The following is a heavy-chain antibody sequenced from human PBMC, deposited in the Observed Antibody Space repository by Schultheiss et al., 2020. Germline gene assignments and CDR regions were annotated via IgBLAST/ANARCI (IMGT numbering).Heavy chain of an antibody. D-gene: IGHD3-16*01. CDR2: IYYSGST. CDR1: GGSISSYY. CDR3: ASTRVGGYFQH. Sequence: SETLSLTCTVSGGSISSYYWSWIRQPPGKGLEWIGYIYYSGSTNYNPSLKSRVTISVDTSKNQFSLKLSSVTAADTAVYYCASTRVGGYFQHWGQGTLVTVSS. V-gene: IGHV4-59*12. J-gene: IGHJ1*01.